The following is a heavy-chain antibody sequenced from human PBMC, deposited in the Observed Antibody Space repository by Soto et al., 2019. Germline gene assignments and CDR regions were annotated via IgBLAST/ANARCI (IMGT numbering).Heavy chain of an antibody. D-gene: IGHD1-26*01. CDR3: ARDGIGGDTPRGYFDY. CDR1: GGTFSSYA. CDR2: IIPIFGTA. Sequence: QVQLVQSGAEVKKPGSSVKVSCKASGGTFSSYAISWVRQAPGQGLEWMGGIIPIFGTANYAQKFQGRVTITRDESTRKAYMELSSLRSEDTAVYSCARDGIGGDTPRGYFDYWGQGTLVTVSS. V-gene: IGHV1-69*01. J-gene: IGHJ4*02.